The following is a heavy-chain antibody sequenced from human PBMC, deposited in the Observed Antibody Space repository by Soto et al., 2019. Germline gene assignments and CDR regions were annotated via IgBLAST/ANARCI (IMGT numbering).Heavy chain of an antibody. Sequence: ASVKVSCKASGYTFTDYYIDWVRQAPGQGLEWMGRINPRSGGTNYAQRFQGRVTMTRDTSITTAYMDLSRLTSDDTATYYCAKTYEGSGQPSHWFDPWGQGTPVTVSS. CDR2: INPRSGGT. CDR3: AKTYEGSGQPSHWFDP. CDR1: GYTFTDYY. J-gene: IGHJ5*02. V-gene: IGHV1-2*06. D-gene: IGHD3-22*01.